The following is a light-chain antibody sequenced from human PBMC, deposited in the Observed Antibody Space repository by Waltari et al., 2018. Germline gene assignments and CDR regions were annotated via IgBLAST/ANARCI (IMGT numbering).Light chain of an antibody. Sequence: IQMTQSPSTLSASVGDRVTITCRASHTITNWLAWYQQKPGKAPNVLIYDASTLESGVPSRFSGSGSGTEFTLTINSLQPDDFATYYCLQDYNYPRTFGPGTKVDIK. V-gene: IGKV1-5*01. CDR1: HTITNW. J-gene: IGKJ3*01. CDR3: LQDYNYPRT. CDR2: DAS.